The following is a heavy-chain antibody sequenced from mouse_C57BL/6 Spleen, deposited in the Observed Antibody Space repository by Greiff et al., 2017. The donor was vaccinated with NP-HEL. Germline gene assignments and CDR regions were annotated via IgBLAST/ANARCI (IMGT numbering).Heavy chain of an antibody. CDR2: ISSGSSTI. V-gene: IGHV5-17*01. CDR3: ARPSYGNYEEAWFAY. J-gene: IGHJ3*01. CDR1: GFTFSDYG. D-gene: IGHD2-10*01. Sequence: DVKLVESGGGLVKPGGSLKLSCAASGFTFSDYGMHWVRQAPEKGLEWVAYISSGSSTIYYADTVKGRFTISRDNAKNTLFLQMTNLRSEDTAMYYCARPSYGNYEEAWFAYWGQGTLVTVSA.